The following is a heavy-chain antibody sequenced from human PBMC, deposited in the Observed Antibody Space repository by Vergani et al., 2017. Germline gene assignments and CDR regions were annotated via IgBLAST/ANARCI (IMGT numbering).Heavy chain of an antibody. D-gene: IGHD6-13*01. CDR1: GFTFSSYA. CDR3: ARDGGIAAAGQDYYYYYMDV. V-gene: IGHV3-30*04. Sequence: QVQLVESGGGVVQPGRSLRLSCAASGFTFSSYAMHWVRQAPGKGLEWVAVISYDGSNKYYADSVKGRLTISRDNSKNTLYLQMNSLRAEDTAVYYCARDGGIAAAGQDYYYYYMDVWGKGTTVTVSS. CDR2: ISYDGSNK. J-gene: IGHJ6*03.